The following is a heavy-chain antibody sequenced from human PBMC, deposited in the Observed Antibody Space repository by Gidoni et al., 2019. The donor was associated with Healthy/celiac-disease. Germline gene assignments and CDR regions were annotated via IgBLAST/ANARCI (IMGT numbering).Heavy chain of an antibody. J-gene: IGHJ4*02. CDR3: ARQLSRTGNFDY. CDR1: GGSISSYY. Sequence: QVQLQESGPGLVKPSETLSLTCTVSGGSISSYYWSWIRQPPGKGLEWIGYIYYSGSTNYNPSLKSRVTISVDTSKNQFSLKLSSVTAADTAVYYCARQLSRTGNFDYWGQGTLVTVSS. D-gene: IGHD1-1*01. V-gene: IGHV4-59*08. CDR2: IYYSGST.